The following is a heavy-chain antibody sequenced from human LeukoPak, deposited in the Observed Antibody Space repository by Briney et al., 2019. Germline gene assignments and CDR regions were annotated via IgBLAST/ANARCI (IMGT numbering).Heavy chain of an antibody. CDR3: VSGSDTSGYYFY. V-gene: IGHV3-33*03. D-gene: IGHD3-22*01. CDR2: IWSDGSEK. Sequence: GGSLRLSCAASGFTFSTSGMNWVRQAPGKGLEGVAVIWSDGSEKRYADSVKGRFTISRDNSKSTLYLQMNSLRAEDTAVYYCVSGSDTSGYYFYWGQGILVTVSS. CDR1: GFTFSTSG. J-gene: IGHJ4*02.